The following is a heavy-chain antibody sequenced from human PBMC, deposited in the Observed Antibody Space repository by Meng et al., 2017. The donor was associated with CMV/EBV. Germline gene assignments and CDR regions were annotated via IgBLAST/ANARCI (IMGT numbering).Heavy chain of an antibody. CDR1: GFTFDDYA. CDR3: AKVLDLGSDAFDI. J-gene: IGHJ3*02. Sequence: SLKISCAASGFTFDDYAMHWVRQAPGKGLEWVSGISWNSGSIGYADSVKGRFTISRDNAKNSLYPQMNSLRAEDTALYYCAKVLDLGSDAFDIWGQGTMVTVSS. D-gene: IGHD2-15*01. CDR2: ISWNSGSI. V-gene: IGHV3-9*01.